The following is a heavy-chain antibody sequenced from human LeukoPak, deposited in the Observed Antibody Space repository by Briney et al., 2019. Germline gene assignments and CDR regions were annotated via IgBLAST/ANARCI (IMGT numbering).Heavy chain of an antibody. CDR2: IYPGDSDT. CDR1: GYTFTTYW. J-gene: IGHJ5*02. V-gene: IGHV5-51*01. CDR3: ARAKYCSGGSCYAES. D-gene: IGHD2-15*01. Sequence: GESLKISCKGSGYTFTTYWIAWVRQMPGKGLDWMGTIYPGDSDTRYSPSFQGQVTISADKSISTAYLQWSSLKASDTAMYYCARAKYCSGGSCYAESWGQGTLVTVSS.